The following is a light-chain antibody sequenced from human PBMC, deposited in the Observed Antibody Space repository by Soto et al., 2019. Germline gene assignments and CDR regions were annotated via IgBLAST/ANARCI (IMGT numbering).Light chain of an antibody. CDR3: CSYAGTYTVV. CDR2: EVS. Sequence: QSTLTQPRSVSGSPGQSVTISCTGTSSDVGDYNYVSWYQQHPGKAPKFIIYEVSKRPSGVPDRFSGSKSGNTASLTISGPQAEDEADYYCCSYAGTYTVVFGGGTKGPS. J-gene: IGLJ2*01. V-gene: IGLV2-11*01. CDR1: SSDVGDYNY.